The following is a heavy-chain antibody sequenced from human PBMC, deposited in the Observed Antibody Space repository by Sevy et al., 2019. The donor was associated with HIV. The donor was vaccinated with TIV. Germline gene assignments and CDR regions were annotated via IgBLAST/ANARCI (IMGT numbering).Heavy chain of an antibody. Sequence: GGSLRLSCVASGFTFSSFEMNWVRQAPGKGLEWVSSISTSGSNRDYADSLTGRVTISRDNAKKSLYLQMNSLRAEDTAIYFCAKRGGQYDLGMDVWGQGTTVTVSS. D-gene: IGHD1-1*01. J-gene: IGHJ6*02. V-gene: IGHV3-48*03. CDR3: AKRGGQYDLGMDV. CDR2: ISTSGSNR. CDR1: GFTFSSFE.